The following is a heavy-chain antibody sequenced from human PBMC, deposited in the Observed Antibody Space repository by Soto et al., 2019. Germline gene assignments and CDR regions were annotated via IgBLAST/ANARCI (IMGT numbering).Heavy chain of an antibody. J-gene: IGHJ6*02. CDR3: ARDQVVLVPAATGYYYSGMDV. Sequence: ASVKVSCKASGGTFNSYAISWVRQAPGQGLEWMGGIIPIFGTANYAQKFQGRVTITADESTSTAYMELSSLRSEDTAVYYCARDQVVLVPAATGYYYSGMDVWG. CDR2: IIPIFGTA. V-gene: IGHV1-69*13. D-gene: IGHD2-2*01. CDR1: GGTFNSYA.